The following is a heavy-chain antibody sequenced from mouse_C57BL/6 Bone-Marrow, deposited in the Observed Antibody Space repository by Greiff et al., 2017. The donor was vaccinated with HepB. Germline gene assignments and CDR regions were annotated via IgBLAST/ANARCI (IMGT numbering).Heavy chain of an antibody. D-gene: IGHD1-1*01. J-gene: IGHJ4*01. Sequence: QVQLQQPGAELVKPGASVKLSCKASGYTFTSYWMHWVKQRPGQGLEWIGMIHPNRGSTNYNEKFKSKATLTVDKSSSTAYMQLSSLTSEDSAVYYCARENTVVWDAMDYWGQGTSVTVSS. CDR2: IHPNRGST. CDR3: ARENTVVWDAMDY. V-gene: IGHV1-64*01. CDR1: GYTFTSYW.